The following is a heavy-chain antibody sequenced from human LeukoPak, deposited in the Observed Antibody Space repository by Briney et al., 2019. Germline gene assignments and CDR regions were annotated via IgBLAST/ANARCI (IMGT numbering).Heavy chain of an antibody. Sequence: SETLSLTCAVSGGSISSFYWSWIRQPPGKGLEWIGYVFYTGDTNSNPSLKSRVTMSLDTSKNQLSLRLTSVTAADTAVYYCARTQDNYYDSSGYYYWGQGTLVTVSS. D-gene: IGHD3-22*01. CDR1: GGSISSFY. V-gene: IGHV4-59*08. J-gene: IGHJ4*02. CDR3: ARTQDNYYDSSGYYY. CDR2: VFYTGDT.